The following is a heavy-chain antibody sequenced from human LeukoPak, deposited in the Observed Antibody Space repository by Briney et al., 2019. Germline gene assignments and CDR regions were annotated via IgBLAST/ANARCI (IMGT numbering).Heavy chain of an antibody. V-gene: IGHV3-7*01. CDR2: IKQDGSEK. Sequence: GGSLRLSCAASGFTFSSYWMSWGRQAPGKGLGWVANIKQDGSEKYYVDSVKGRFTISRDNAKNSLYLQMNSLRAEDTAVYYCARNPPRELYIDYWGQGTLVTVSS. CDR3: ARNPPRELYIDY. J-gene: IGHJ4*02. D-gene: IGHD1-26*01. CDR1: GFTFSSYW.